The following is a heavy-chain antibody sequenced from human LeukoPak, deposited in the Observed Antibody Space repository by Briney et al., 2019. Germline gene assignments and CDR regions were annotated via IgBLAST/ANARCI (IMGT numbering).Heavy chain of an antibody. CDR2: IYYSGST. D-gene: IGHD3-22*01. V-gene: IGHV4-59*01. Sequence: SETLSLTCTVSDVSISSYYWSWIRQPPGKGLEWIAYIYYSGSTNYNPSLKSRVTISVDTSKNQFSLKLSSVTAADTAVYYCARSYYDSSGYYYGYWGQGTLVTVSS. J-gene: IGHJ4*02. CDR1: DVSISSYY. CDR3: ARSYYDSSGYYYGY.